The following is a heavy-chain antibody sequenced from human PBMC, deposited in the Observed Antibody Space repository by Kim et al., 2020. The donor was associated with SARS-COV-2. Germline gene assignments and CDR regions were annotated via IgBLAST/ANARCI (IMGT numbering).Heavy chain of an antibody. J-gene: IGHJ5*02. D-gene: IGHD5-18*01. V-gene: IGHV4-39*07. Sequence: SETLSLTCTVSGGSISSSSYYWGWIRQPPGKGLEWIGSIYYSGSTYYNPSLKSRVTISVDTSKNQFSLKLSSVTAADTAVYYCAREAAMVSYWFDPWGQGTRVTVSS. CDR2: IYYSGST. CDR1: GGSISSSSYY. CDR3: AREAAMVSYWFDP.